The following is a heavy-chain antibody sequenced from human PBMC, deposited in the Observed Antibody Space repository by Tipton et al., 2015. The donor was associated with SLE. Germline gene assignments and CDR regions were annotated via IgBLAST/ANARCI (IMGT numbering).Heavy chain of an antibody. CDR2: IYTNENT. V-gene: IGHV4-4*07. CDR1: GGSISSYY. J-gene: IGHJ3*02. Sequence: TLSLTCTVSGGSISSYYWSWIRQPAGGGLEWIGRIYTNENTNYNPSLKSRVTMSVDTSKNHFSLKLISVTAADTAVYYCARHPGASFDIWGHGTMVTVSS. D-gene: IGHD3-10*01. CDR3: ARHPGASFDI.